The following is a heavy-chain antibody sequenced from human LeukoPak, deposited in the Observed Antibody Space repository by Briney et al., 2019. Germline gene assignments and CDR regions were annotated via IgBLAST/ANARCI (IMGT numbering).Heavy chain of an antibody. D-gene: IGHD3-10*01. J-gene: IGHJ4*02. V-gene: IGHV4-61*02. CDR3: ARMGYGSGSYVAY. Sequence: PSETLSLTCTVSGYSISSGYYWSWIRQPAGKGLEWIGRIYTSGSTNYNPSLKSRVTISVDTSKNQFSLKLSSVTAADTAVYYCARMGYGSGSYVAYWGQGTLVTVSS. CDR1: GYSISSGYY. CDR2: IYTSGST.